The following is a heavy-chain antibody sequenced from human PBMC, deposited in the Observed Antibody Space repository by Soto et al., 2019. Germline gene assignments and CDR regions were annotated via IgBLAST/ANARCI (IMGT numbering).Heavy chain of an antibody. V-gene: IGHV4-38-2*01. CDR1: GYSITSGYY. Sequence: SETLSLTCAVSGYSITSGYYWGWIRQPPGKGLEWIGSIYHSGSTYYNPSLKSRVTISVDTPQKLFSLKLSSVTAADTAVYYCARLPYSYSGYDETYFDYWGQGTLVNVSS. CDR2: IYHSGST. CDR3: ARLPYSYSGYDETYFDY. D-gene: IGHD5-12*01. J-gene: IGHJ4*02.